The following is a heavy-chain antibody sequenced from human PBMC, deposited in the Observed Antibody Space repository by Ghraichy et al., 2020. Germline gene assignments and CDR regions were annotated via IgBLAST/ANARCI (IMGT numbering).Heavy chain of an antibody. CDR2: IYYTGST. CDR1: GGSISNYY. CDR3: ARDTTGLAANFDY. D-gene: IGHD6-13*01. V-gene: IGHV4-59*01. J-gene: IGHJ4*02. Sequence: SETLSLTCSVFGGSISNYYWSWIRQPPGKGLEWIAYIYYTGSTNYNPSLKSRVILSLDTSKNQFSLKLNSVTAADTAVYYCARDTTGLAANFDYWGRGLLVTVSS.